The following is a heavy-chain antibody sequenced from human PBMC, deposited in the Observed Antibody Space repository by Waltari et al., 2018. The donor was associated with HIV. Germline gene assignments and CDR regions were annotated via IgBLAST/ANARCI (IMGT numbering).Heavy chain of an antibody. CDR3: ARGVYYDILTGPIMGYFDY. D-gene: IGHD3-9*01. J-gene: IGHJ4*02. V-gene: IGHV1-69*01. CDR1: GGTFNNYA. Sequence: QVQLVQSGAEVKKPGSSVKVSCKASGGTFNNYAFIWVRPAPGQGIEWMGGIIPIFNTRNYAQKFQGRVTITADESTSTAYMELSSLRSEDTAVYYCARGVYYDILTGPIMGYFDYWGQGTLVTVSS. CDR2: IIPIFNTR.